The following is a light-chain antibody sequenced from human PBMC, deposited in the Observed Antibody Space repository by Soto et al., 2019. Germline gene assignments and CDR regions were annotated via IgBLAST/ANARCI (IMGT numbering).Light chain of an antibody. CDR1: QGISSY. CDR2: GAS. V-gene: IGKV3-20*01. Sequence: LTQSPSFLSASVGDRVTITCRASQGISSYLAWYQQKPGQAPRLLIYGASSRATGIPDRSSGSGSGTDFTLTISRLEPEDFAVYYCQQYGSSITFGQGTRLEIK. J-gene: IGKJ5*01. CDR3: QQYGSSIT.